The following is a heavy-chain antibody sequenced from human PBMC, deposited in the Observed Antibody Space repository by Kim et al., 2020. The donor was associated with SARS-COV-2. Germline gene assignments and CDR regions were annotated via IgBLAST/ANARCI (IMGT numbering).Heavy chain of an antibody. V-gene: IGHV4-34*01. D-gene: IGHD3-22*01. CDR2: INHSGST. J-gene: IGHJ4*02. Sequence: SETLSLTCAVYGGSFSGYYWSWIRQPPGKGLEWIGEINHSGSTNYNPSLKSRVTISVDTSKNQFSLKLSSVTAADTAVYYCARALDYYDSSGYIDYWGQGTLVTVSS. CDR3: ARALDYYDSSGYIDY. CDR1: GGSFSGYY.